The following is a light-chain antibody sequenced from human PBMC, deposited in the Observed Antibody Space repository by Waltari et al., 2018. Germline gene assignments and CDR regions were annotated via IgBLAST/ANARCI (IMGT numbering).Light chain of an antibody. CDR3: SSRML. J-gene: IGLJ3*02. CDR2: GKD. Sequence: SSELTQDPGVSVALGQTVRFTFQGDSLRTSYASWYQVKPGQAPVLVIYGKDKRPSGIPDRISGHSSGTTSSLTITGAQAEDEADYYCSSRMLFAGGTKVTVL. CDR1: SLRTSY. V-gene: IGLV3-19*01.